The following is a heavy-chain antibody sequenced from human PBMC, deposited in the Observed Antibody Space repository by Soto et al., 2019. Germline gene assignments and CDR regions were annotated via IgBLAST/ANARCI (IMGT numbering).Heavy chain of an antibody. CDR3: ARLLVGPGHDSSSDY. CDR2: INAGNGNT. D-gene: IGHD6-6*01. CDR1: GYTFTSYA. Sequence: GASVKVSCKASGYTFTSYAMHWVRQAPGQRLEWMGWINAGNGNTKYSQKFQGRVTITRDTSASTAYMELSSLRSEDTAVYYCARLLVGPGHDSSSDYWGQGTLVTVSS. J-gene: IGHJ4*02. V-gene: IGHV1-3*01.